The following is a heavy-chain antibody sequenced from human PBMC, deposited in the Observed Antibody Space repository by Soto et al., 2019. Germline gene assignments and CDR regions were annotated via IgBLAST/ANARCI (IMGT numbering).Heavy chain of an antibody. D-gene: IGHD6-19*01. J-gene: IGHJ5*02. CDR1: GFSLSTSGVG. CDR3: ARRQGQWQADLFDP. CDR2: IYWDDDK. V-gene: IGHV2-5*02. Sequence: QITLKESGPTLVKPTQTLTLTCTFSGFSLSTSGVGVGWIRQPPGKALEWLALIYWDDDKRYSPSLKSRLTNAKDPSKNQVVLTMTNIDPVDTATYYCARRQGQWQADLFDPWGQGTLVTVSS.